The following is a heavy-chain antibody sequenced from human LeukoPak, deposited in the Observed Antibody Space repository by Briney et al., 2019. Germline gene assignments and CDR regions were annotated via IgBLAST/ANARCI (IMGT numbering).Heavy chain of an antibody. CDR1: GGTFSSYA. Sequence: GASVKVSCKASGGTFSSYAISWVRQAPGQGLEWMGGIIPIFGTANYAQKFQGRVTITADESTSTAYMELSSLRAEDTAVFYCAKDTIAPSSYYYYYYMDVWGKGTTVTVSS. J-gene: IGHJ6*03. CDR3: AKDTIAPSSYYYYYYMDV. CDR2: IIPIFGTA. D-gene: IGHD3-9*01. V-gene: IGHV1-69*13.